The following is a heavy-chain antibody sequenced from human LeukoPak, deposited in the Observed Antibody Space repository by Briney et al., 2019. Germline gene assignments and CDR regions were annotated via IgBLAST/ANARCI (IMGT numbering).Heavy chain of an antibody. Sequence: SETLSLTCSVSSGSISSYYWSWIRQPPGRGLEWIGYIYYSGRTSYNPSLKSRVTISVDTSKNHFSLTLSSVTAADTAVYYCARGQKYRNGYTVTELGSGYFDYWGQGTLVTVSS. CDR3: ARGQKYRNGYTVTELGSGYFDY. CDR2: IYYSGRT. D-gene: IGHD5-18*01. CDR1: SGSISSYY. J-gene: IGHJ4*02. V-gene: IGHV4-59*01.